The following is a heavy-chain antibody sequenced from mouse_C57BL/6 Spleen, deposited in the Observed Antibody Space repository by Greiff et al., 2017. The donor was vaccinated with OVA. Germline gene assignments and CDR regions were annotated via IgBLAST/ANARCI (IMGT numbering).Heavy chain of an antibody. Sequence: QVQLQESGPELVKPGASVKISCKASGYAFSSSWMNWVKQRPGKGLEWIGRIYPGDGDTNYNGKFKGKATLTADKSSSTAYMQLSSLTSEDSAVYFCARRNTTAVVDTDYWGQGTTLTVSS. CDR3: ARRNTTAVVDTDY. CDR1: GYAFSSSW. J-gene: IGHJ2*01. D-gene: IGHD1-1*01. CDR2: IYPGDGDT. V-gene: IGHV1-82*01.